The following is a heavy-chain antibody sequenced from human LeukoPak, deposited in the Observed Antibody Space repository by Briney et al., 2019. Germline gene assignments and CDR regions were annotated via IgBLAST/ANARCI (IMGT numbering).Heavy chain of an antibody. CDR3: ARDLYYYDSSGYYRGLDY. D-gene: IGHD3-22*01. J-gene: IGHJ4*02. CDR1: GFTLNTHR. CDR2: IKHDGSEE. V-gene: IGHV3-7*01. Sequence: GGSLRLSCAASGFTLNTHRVSWVRQAPGEGLEWVANIKHDGSEENYVDSVKGRFTISRDNAKGSLSLQMNGLRGQDTAVYYCARDLYYYDSSGYYRGLDYWGQGTLVTVSS.